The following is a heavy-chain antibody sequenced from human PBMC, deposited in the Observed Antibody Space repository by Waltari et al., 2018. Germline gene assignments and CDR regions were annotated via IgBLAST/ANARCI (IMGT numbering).Heavy chain of an antibody. CDR2: ISWNGVRT. CDR1: GFSFDEDG. D-gene: IGHD6-13*01. CDR3: AKDGTAAAGSYYFDY. Sequence: EVQLVESGRVVVQAGGSLRLSCAASGFSFDEDGMHWVRQVPGKGLQWVSFISWNGVRTIYAESVKGRFTVSRDNSKNSLYLQMNSLRAEDTAFYYCAKDGTAAAGSYYFDYWGQGTLVTVSS. J-gene: IGHJ4*02. V-gene: IGHV3-43D*04.